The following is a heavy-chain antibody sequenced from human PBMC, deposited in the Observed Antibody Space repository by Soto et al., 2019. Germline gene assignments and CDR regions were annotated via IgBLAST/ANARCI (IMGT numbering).Heavy chain of an antibody. Sequence: SETLSLTCTVSGGSISSSSYYWGWIRQPPGKGLEWIGSIYYSGSTYYNPSLKSRVTISVDTSKNQFSLKLSSVTAADTAVYYCASGIAVAGDYYYGMDVWGQGTTVTVSS. J-gene: IGHJ6*02. V-gene: IGHV4-39*01. CDR2: IYYSGST. CDR1: GGSISSSSYY. D-gene: IGHD6-19*01. CDR3: ASGIAVAGDYYYGMDV.